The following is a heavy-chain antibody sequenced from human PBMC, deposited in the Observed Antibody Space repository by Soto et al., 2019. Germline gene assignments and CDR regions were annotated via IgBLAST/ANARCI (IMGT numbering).Heavy chain of an antibody. V-gene: IGHV3-23*01. CDR1: GFTFSSYA. D-gene: IGHD6-13*01. J-gene: IGHJ6*02. CDR2: ISGSGGST. CDR3: AKDPHSSSWYYYYGMDV. Sequence: EVQLLESGGGLVQPGGSLRLSCAASGFTFSSYAMSWGRQAPGKGLEWVSAISGSGGSTYYADSVKGRFTISRDNSKNTLYLQMNRLRAEDTAVYYCAKDPHSSSWYYYYGMDVWCQGTTVTVSS.